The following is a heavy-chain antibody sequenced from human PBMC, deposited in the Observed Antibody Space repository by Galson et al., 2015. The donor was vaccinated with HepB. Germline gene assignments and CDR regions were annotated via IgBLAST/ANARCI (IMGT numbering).Heavy chain of an antibody. CDR1: GFTVSSNY. V-gene: IGHV3-66*01. CDR2: IYSGGST. D-gene: IGHD3-10*01. CDR3: ARGDYYGSGSYYNVGLFDY. Sequence: SLRLSCAASGFTVSSNYMSWVRQAPGKGLEWVSVIYSGGSTYYADSVKGRFTISRDNSKNTLYLQMNSLRAEDTAVYYCARGDYYGSGSYYNVGLFDYWGQGTLVTVSS. J-gene: IGHJ4*02.